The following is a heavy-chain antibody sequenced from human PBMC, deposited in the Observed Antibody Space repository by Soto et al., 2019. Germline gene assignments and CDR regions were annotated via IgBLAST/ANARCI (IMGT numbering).Heavy chain of an antibody. CDR2: IYYSGST. Sequence: PSETLSLTCTLPGGSISSSSYYWGWIRQPPGKGLEWIGGIYYSGSTYYNPSLKSRVTISVDTSKNQFSLKLSSVTAADTAVYYCSAHVVVTAIPDYYYYYGMDVWGQGTTVTVSS. CDR1: GGSISSSSYY. D-gene: IGHD2-21*02. J-gene: IGHJ6*02. CDR3: SAHVVVTAIPDYYYYYGMDV. V-gene: IGHV4-39*01.